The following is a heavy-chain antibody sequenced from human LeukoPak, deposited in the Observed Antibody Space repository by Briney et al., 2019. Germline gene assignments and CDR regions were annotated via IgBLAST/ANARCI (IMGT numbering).Heavy chain of an antibody. CDR3: AREYSSFEY. J-gene: IGHJ4*02. D-gene: IGHD6-13*01. CDR2: INYSGTT. Sequence: SETLSLTCTVSADSISPYYWHWIRQPPGKGLEWIEYINYSGTTDYNPSLKSRVTISVDTSKKQLFLRLRSMTAADTAVYYCAREYSSFEYWGQGTLVTVSS. CDR1: ADSISPYY. V-gene: IGHV4-59*01.